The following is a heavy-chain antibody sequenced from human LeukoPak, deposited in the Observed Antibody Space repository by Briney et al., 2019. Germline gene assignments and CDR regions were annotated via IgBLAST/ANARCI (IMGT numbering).Heavy chain of an antibody. V-gene: IGHV1-8*01. CDR2: MNPNTGRT. CDR1: RYTFSSYD. D-gene: IGHD3-22*01. Sequence: ASVEVSCKASRYTFSSYDINWVREAAGQGLEWMGWMNPNTGRTGFAQKFQGRLTMTRDTSISTAYMGLSSLRSEDTAVYYCARLSQTPDYYSSGGYYYLGYWGQGTPVTVSS. J-gene: IGHJ4*02. CDR3: ARLSQTPDYYSSGGYYYLGY.